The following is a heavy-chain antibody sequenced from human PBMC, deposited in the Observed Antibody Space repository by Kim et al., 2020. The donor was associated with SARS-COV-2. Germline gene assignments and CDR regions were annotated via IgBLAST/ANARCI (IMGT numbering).Heavy chain of an antibody. CDR1: GYTFTSYA. J-gene: IGHJ4*02. V-gene: IGHV1-3*01. CDR3: ARRCSSTSCSSGGPFDY. D-gene: IGHD2-2*01. Sequence: ASVKVSCKASGYTFTSYAMHWVRQAPGQRLEWMGWINAGNGNTKYSQKFQGRVTITRDTSASTAYMELSSLRSEDTAVYYCARRCSSTSCSSGGPFDYWGQGTLVTVSS. CDR2: INAGNGNT.